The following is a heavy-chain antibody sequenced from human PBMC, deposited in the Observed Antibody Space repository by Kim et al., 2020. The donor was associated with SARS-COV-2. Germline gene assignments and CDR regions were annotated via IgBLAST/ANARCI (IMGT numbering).Heavy chain of an antibody. CDR2: INTNTGNP. Sequence: ASVKVSCKSSGYTFTSYAMNWVRQAPGQGLEWMGWINTNTGNPTYAQGFTGRFVFSLDTSVSTAYLQISSLKAEDTAVYYCASEKYSCGLNWFDPWGQGTLVTVSS. V-gene: IGHV7-4-1*02. CDR3: ASEKYSCGLNWFDP. CDR1: GYTFTSYA. J-gene: IGHJ5*02. D-gene: IGHD5-18*01.